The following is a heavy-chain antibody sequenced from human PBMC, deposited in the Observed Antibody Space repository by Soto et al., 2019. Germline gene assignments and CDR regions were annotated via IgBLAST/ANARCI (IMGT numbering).Heavy chain of an antibody. CDR2: ISAYNGNT. D-gene: IGHD6-13*01. CDR1: GYTFTSYG. V-gene: IGHV1-18*01. Sequence: GASVKVSCKASGYTFTSYGISWVRQAPGQGLEWMGWISAYNGNTNYAQKLQGRVTMTTDTSTSTAYMELRSLRSDDTAVYYCASSIAAAGQGGWLDPWGQGTLVTFSS. CDR3: ASSIAAAGQGGWLDP. J-gene: IGHJ5*02.